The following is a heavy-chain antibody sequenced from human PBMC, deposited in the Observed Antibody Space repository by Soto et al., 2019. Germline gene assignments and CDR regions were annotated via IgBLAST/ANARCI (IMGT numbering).Heavy chain of an antibody. D-gene: IGHD3-3*01. V-gene: IGHV4-34*01. CDR3: AREVVIGWDFGAVYYYYLMDV. Sequence: SETLSLTCAVYGGSFSGYYWSWIRQPPGKGLEWIGEINHSGSTNYNPSLKSRVTISVDTSKNQFSLKLSSVTAADTAVYYCAREVVIGWDFGAVYYYYLMDVWGKGTKVTGSS. CDR2: INHSGST. J-gene: IGHJ6*03. CDR1: GGSFSGYY.